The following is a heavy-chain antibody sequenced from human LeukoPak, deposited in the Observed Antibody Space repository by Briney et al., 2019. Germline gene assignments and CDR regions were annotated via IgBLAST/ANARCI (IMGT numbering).Heavy chain of an antibody. CDR1: GFTLSNAW. CDR3: TIDTLPNCDDAFDI. J-gene: IGHJ3*02. D-gene: IGHD7-27*01. Sequence: GGSLRLSCTASGFTLSNAWVSWVRQAPGKGLEWVARIKTQTSGGTTDYAAPVKGRFTISRDDSKNTVYLQMNVLETEDTALYYCTIDTLPNCDDAFDIWGQGTMITVSS. CDR2: IKTQTSGGTT. V-gene: IGHV3-15*01.